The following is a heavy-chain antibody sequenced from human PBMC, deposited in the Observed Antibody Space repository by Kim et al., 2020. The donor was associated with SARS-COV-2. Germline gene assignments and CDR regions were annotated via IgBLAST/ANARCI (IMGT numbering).Heavy chain of an antibody. J-gene: IGHJ3*02. V-gene: IGHV1-69*04. Sequence: SVKVSCKASGGTFSSYAISWVRQAPGQGLEWMGRIIPILGIANYAQKFQGRVTITADKSTSTAYMELSSLRSEDTAVYYCARGLSPSVLLLETFDIWGQGTMVTVSS. CDR2: IIPILGIA. CDR3: ARGLSPSVLLLETFDI. D-gene: IGHD3-10*01. CDR1: GGTFSSYA.